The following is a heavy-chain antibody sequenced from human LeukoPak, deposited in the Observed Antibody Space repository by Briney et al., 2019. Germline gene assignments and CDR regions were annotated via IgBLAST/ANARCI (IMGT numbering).Heavy chain of an antibody. V-gene: IGHV5-10-1*01. CDR3: ARLGGGTYYYDSSGYRSVDY. Sequence: GESLKISCKGSGYSFTSYWISWVRQMPGKGLEWMGRIDPSDSYTNYSPSFQGHVTISADKSISTAYLQWNSLKASDTAMYYCARLGGGTYYYDSSGYRSVDYWGQGTLVTVSS. CDR2: IDPSDSYT. D-gene: IGHD3-22*01. J-gene: IGHJ4*02. CDR1: GYSFTSYW.